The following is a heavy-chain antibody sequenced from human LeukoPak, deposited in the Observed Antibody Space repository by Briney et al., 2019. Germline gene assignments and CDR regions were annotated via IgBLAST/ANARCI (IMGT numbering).Heavy chain of an antibody. J-gene: IGHJ5*02. Sequence: LRASVKVSCKASGYTFTGYYVDWGRQAPGKGLEWMGWINPNSGGTKSSQKFQGRVTMTRDTSISTAYMELSRLRSDDTAVYYCARAGSSSCYLPGCDWFDPWGQGTLVTVSS. CDR2: INPNSGGT. CDR3: ARAGSSSCYLPGCDWFDP. V-gene: IGHV1-2*02. D-gene: IGHD2-2*01. CDR1: GYTFTGYY.